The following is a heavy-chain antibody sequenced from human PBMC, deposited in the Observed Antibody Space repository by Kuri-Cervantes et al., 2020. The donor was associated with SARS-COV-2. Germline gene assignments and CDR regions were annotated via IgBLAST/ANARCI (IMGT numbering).Heavy chain of an antibody. Sequence: GESLKISCAASGFTFSSYGMHWVRQAPGKGLEWVAVISYDGSNKYYADSVKGRFTISRDNSKNTLYLQMNSLRAEDTAVYYCAKALTSPYSGSYCVDYWGQGTLVTVSS. CDR1: GFTFSSYG. V-gene: IGHV3-30*18. D-gene: IGHD1-26*01. J-gene: IGHJ4*02. CDR2: ISYDGSNK. CDR3: AKALTSPYSGSYCVDY.